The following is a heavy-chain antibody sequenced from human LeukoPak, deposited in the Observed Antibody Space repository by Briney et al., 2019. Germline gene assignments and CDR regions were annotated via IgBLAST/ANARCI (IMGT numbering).Heavy chain of an antibody. D-gene: IGHD3-3*01. V-gene: IGHV3-23*01. Sequence: GGSLRLSCAASGFTFSSYAMSWVRQAPGKGLEWVSAVGGSSGTTYYTDSVKGRFTISRDNSKDTLYLQMNSLRAEDTAVYYCAKWGPGYDFWSGVPHWGQGTLVTVSS. CDR2: VGGSSGTT. CDR1: GFTFSSYA. CDR3: AKWGPGYDFWSGVPH. J-gene: IGHJ4*02.